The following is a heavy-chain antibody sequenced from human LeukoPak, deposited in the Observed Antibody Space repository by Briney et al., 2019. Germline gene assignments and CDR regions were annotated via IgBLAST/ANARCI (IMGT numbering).Heavy chain of an antibody. V-gene: IGHV3-23*01. Sequence: GGSLRLSCAASGFTFSSYGMSWVRQAPGKGLEWVSAISGSGGSTYYADSVKGRFTISRDNSKNTLYLQMNSLRAEDTAVYYCAKRIYGSGSYSRSAPFDYWGQGTLVTVSS. CDR2: ISGSGGST. D-gene: IGHD3-10*01. J-gene: IGHJ4*02. CDR1: GFTFSSYG. CDR3: AKRIYGSGSYSRSAPFDY.